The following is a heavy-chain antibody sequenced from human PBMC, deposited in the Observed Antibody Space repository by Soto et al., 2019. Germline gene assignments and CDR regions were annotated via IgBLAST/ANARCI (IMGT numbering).Heavy chain of an antibody. J-gene: IGHJ4*02. V-gene: IGHV4-34*01. D-gene: IGHD3-3*01. CDR2: INHSGST. CDR1: GGSFSGYY. Sequence: PSGTLSLTCAVYGGSFSGYYWSWIRQPPGKGLEWIGEINHSGSTNYNPSLKSRVTISVDTSKNQFSLKLSSVTAADTAVYYCAREKGTIFGVVIGGTQYYFDYWGQGTLVTVSS. CDR3: AREKGTIFGVVIGGTQYYFDY.